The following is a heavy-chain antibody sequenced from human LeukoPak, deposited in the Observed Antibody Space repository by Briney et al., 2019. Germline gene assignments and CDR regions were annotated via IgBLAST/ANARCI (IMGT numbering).Heavy chain of an antibody. J-gene: IGHJ4*02. Sequence: ASVKVSCKASGYTFTGYYMHWVRQAPGQGLEWMGRINPNSGGTNYAQKFQGRVTMTRDTSISTAYMELSRLRSDDTAVYYCARDLPLDSGSYYDYWGQGTLVTVSS. CDR2: INPNSGGT. V-gene: IGHV1-2*06. CDR1: GYTFTGYY. CDR3: ARDLPLDSGSYYDY. D-gene: IGHD1-26*01.